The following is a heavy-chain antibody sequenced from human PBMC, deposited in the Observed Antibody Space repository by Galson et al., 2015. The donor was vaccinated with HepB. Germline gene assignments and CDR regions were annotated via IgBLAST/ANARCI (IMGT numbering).Heavy chain of an antibody. CDR2: INTGNGNT. D-gene: IGHD3-16*02. J-gene: IGHJ4*02. CDR3: ASPTPPFRVAEVSPPVAC. V-gene: IGHV1-3*04. CDR1: GSTFTGYY. Sequence: SVKVSCKASGSTFTGYYMHWVRQAPGQGLEWMGWINTGNGNTKYSQKFQGRVTITRDTSASTAYMELSSLRSEDTAVYYCASPTPPFRVAEVSPPVACCGQGSLVTASS.